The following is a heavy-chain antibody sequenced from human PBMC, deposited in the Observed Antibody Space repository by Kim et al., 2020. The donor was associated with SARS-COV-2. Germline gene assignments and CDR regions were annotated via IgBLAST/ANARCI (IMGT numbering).Heavy chain of an antibody. V-gene: IGHV1-46*01. D-gene: IGHD3-10*01. Sequence: ASVKVSCKASGYTFTSYYMHWVRQAPGQGLEWMGIINPSGGSTSYAQKFQGRVTMTRDTSTSTVYMELSSLRSEDTAVYYCARPIHDLNYYGSGSYYMYYYDYGMDVWGQGTTGTVSS. CDR3: ARPIHDLNYYGSGSYYMYYYDYGMDV. CDR1: GYTFTSYY. CDR2: INPSGGST. J-gene: IGHJ6*02.